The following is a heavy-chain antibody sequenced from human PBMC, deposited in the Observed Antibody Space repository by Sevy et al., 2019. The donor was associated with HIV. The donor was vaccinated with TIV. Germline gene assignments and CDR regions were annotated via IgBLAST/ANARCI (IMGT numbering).Heavy chain of an antibody. D-gene: IGHD2-2*01. Sequence: GGSLRLSCAASGFTFNNYAMSWVRQAPGKGLEWVSAISSSGGSTYYADSVKGRFTISRDNSKNTLYLQMNSLRAEDTAIYYCAKDEKYQLPLGTFDYWGQGTLVTVSS. CDR2: ISSSGGST. CDR3: AKDEKYQLPLGTFDY. J-gene: IGHJ4*02. V-gene: IGHV3-23*01. CDR1: GFTFNNYA.